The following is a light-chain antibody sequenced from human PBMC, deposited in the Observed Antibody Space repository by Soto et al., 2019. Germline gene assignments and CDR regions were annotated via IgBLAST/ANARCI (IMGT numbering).Light chain of an antibody. V-gene: IGKV1D-13*01. CDR2: DAS. CDR1: QGISSA. Sequence: AIQLTQSPSSLSASVGDRVTITCRASQGISSALAWYQQKLGKAPKLLIYDASSLESGVPSRFSGSGSGTDFTLTISSLQPEDFATYYCQQCNNYPRTFGQGTKVEIK. J-gene: IGKJ1*01. CDR3: QQCNNYPRT.